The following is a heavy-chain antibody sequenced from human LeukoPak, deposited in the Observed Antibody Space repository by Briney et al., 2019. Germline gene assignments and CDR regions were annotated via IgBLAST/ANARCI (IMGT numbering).Heavy chain of an antibody. J-gene: IGHJ4*02. V-gene: IGHV3-23*01. D-gene: IGHD6-19*01. Sequence: GGSLRLSCAASGFTFGSYAMSWVRQAPGKGLEWVSYISGRGGSTFYADSVKGRFTISRDNSKNTLYLQMNSLRAEDTAVYYCAKDPLPGIAVAGFDYWGQGTLVTVSS. CDR3: AKDPLPGIAVAGFDY. CDR1: GFTFGSYA. CDR2: ISGRGGST.